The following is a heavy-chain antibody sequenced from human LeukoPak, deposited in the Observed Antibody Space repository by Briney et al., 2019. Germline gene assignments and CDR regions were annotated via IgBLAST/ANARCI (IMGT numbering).Heavy chain of an antibody. CDR2: ISGSGGST. Sequence: GGTLRLSCAASGFTFSSYAMSWVRQAPGKGLEWVSAISGSGGSTYYADSVKGRFTISRDNSKNTLYLQMNSLRAEDTAVYYCANGVAAAANPSLFDYWGQGTLVTVSS. J-gene: IGHJ4*02. CDR3: ANGVAAAANPSLFDY. D-gene: IGHD6-13*01. CDR1: GFTFSSYA. V-gene: IGHV3-23*01.